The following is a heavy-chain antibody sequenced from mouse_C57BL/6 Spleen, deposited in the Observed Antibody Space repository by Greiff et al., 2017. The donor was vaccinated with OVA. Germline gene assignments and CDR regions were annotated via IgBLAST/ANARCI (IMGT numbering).Heavy chain of an antibody. D-gene: IGHD1-1*01. Sequence: QVQLKQPGAELVRPGSSVKLSCKASGYTFTSYWMHWVKQRPIQGLEWIGNIDPSDSETHYNQKFKDKATLTVDKSSSTAYMQLSSLTSEDSAVYYCTRGGYYGSSPLFAYWGQGTLVTVSA. CDR1: GYTFTSYW. J-gene: IGHJ3*01. V-gene: IGHV1-52*01. CDR3: TRGGYYGSSPLFAY. CDR2: IDPSDSET.